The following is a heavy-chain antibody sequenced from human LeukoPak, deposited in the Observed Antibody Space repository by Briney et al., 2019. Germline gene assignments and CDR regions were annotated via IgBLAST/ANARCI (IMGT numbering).Heavy chain of an antibody. Sequence: GSVKVSCKASGYTFTSYAMNWVRQAPGQGLEWMGWINTNTGNQTYAQGFTGRFVFSLDTSIRTAYLHIGSLRCEDAAVYYFARGLGVQWSDYWGQGTLVTVSS. D-gene: IGHD3-3*01. CDR2: INTNTGNQ. V-gene: IGHV7-4-1*01. J-gene: IGHJ4*02. CDR1: GYTFTSYA. CDR3: ARGLGVQWSDY.